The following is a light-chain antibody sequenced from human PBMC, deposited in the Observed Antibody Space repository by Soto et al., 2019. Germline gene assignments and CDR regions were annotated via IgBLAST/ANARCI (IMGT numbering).Light chain of an antibody. CDR2: EVS. Sequence: QSALTQPASVSGSPGQSITISCTGTSSDIGGDYNYVSWYQQHPGKAPKLMIYEVSDRPSGVSNRLSGSRSGNTASLTISGLQAEDEADYYCSSYTSSRTLVFGTGTKGTVL. CDR1: SSDIGGDYNY. CDR3: SSYTSSRTLV. J-gene: IGLJ1*01. V-gene: IGLV2-14*01.